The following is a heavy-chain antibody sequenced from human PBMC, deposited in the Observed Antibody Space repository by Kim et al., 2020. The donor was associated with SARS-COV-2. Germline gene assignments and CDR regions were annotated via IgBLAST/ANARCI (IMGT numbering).Heavy chain of an antibody. Sequence: ASVKVSCKVSGYTLTELSMHWVRQAPGKGLEWMGGFDPEDGETIYAQKFQDRVTMTEDTSTDTAYMELSSLRSEDTAVYYCATDNGDGTQYYYDSSGRKFDYWGQGTLVTVSS. CDR1: GYTLTELS. CDR3: ATDNGDGTQYYYDSSGRKFDY. CDR2: FDPEDGET. J-gene: IGHJ4*02. D-gene: IGHD3-22*01. V-gene: IGHV1-24*01.